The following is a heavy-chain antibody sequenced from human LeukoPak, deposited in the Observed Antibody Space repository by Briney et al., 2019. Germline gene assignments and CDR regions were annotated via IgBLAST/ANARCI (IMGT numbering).Heavy chain of an antibody. CDR2: IKQDESEK. D-gene: IGHD3-3*01. J-gene: IGHJ6*03. CDR1: GFTFSSYW. CDR3: ARIFSSYYYQYIDV. Sequence: PGGSLRLSCAASGFTFSSYWMSWVRQAPGKGLEWVANIKQDESEKYSVDSVKGRFTIPRDNAKDSLYLQMISLRAEDTAVYYCARIFSSYYYQYIDVWGKGTTVTVSS. V-gene: IGHV3-7*01.